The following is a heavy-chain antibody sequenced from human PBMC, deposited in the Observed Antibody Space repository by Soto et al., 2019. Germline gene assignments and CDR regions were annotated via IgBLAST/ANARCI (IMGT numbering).Heavy chain of an antibody. D-gene: IGHD3-9*01. J-gene: IGHJ6*03. CDR1: GYTFTSYD. CDR3: ARGPNTYYDILTGTYYYYYMDV. CDR2: MNPNSGNT. Sequence: ASVKVSCKASGYTFTSYDINWVRQATGQGLEWMGWMNPNSGNTGYAQKFQGRVTMTRNTSISTAYMELSSLRSEDTAVYYCARGPNTYYDILTGTYYYYYMDVWGKGTTVTVSS. V-gene: IGHV1-8*01.